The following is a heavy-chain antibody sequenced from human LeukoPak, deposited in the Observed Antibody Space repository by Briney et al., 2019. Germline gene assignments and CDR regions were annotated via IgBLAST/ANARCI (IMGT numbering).Heavy chain of an antibody. V-gene: IGHV3-11*01. CDR3: ASSIVATSFDY. Sequence: GSLRLSCAASGFTFSDYYMSWIRQAPGKGLEWVSYISSSGSTIYYADSVKGRFTISRDNAKNSLYLQMNSLRAEDTAVYYCASSIVATSFDYWGQGTLVTVSS. CDR1: GFTFSDYY. D-gene: IGHD5-12*01. CDR2: ISSSGSTI. J-gene: IGHJ4*02.